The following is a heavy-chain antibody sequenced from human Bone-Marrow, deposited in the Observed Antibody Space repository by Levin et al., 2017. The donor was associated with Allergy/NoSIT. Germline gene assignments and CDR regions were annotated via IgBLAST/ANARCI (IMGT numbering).Heavy chain of an antibody. CDR2: IYSGGST. CDR1: GFSVSNNF. D-gene: IGHD6-6*01. CDR3: ARDGQGHSSSPY. J-gene: IGHJ4*02. V-gene: IGHV3-66*01. Sequence: PGGSLRLSCAASGFSVSNNFLNWVRQVPGKGLEWVSLIYSGGSTHYADSVKGRFTISRDNSRNTLYLQMNSLRVEDTAVYYCARDGQGHSSSPYWGQETLVTVSS.